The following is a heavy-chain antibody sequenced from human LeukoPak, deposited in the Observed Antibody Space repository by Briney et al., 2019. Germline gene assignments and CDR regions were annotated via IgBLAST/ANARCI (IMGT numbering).Heavy chain of an antibody. J-gene: IGHJ3*02. CDR3: ARGTYGDYVPDAFDI. Sequence: PGGSLRLSCAASGFTFSSYSMNWVRQAPGKGLEWVSYISSSSSTIYYAGSVKGRFTISRDNAKNTLYLQMNSLRAEDTAVYYCARGTYGDYVPDAFDIWGQGTMVTVSS. V-gene: IGHV3-48*01. D-gene: IGHD4-17*01. CDR2: ISSSSSTI. CDR1: GFTFSSYS.